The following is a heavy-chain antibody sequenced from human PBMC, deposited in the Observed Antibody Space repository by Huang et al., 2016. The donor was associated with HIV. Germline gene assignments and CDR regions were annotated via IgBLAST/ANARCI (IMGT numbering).Heavy chain of an antibody. CDR1: GFSFKSYN. D-gene: IGHD1-26*01. J-gene: IGHJ4*02. Sequence: QVHLVESGGGVVQPGRSLRLSCAASGFSFKSYNMHWVRQAPGKGLAWVACISYDGNNKYYPDSLRGRFAISRDNSKTALYLEMNSLRADDTAVYFCAKDRSGGSYYFDSWGRGTLVTVSS. V-gene: IGHV3-30*18. CDR3: AKDRSGGSYYFDS. CDR2: ISYDGNNK.